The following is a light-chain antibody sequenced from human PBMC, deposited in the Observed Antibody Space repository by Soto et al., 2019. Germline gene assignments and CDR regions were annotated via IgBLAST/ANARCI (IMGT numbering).Light chain of an antibody. CDR3: LQYNNWPPIT. V-gene: IGKV3-15*01. CDR2: GAS. CDR1: QSVSGN. Sequence: EIVMTQSPATLSVSPGERATLSCRASQSVSGNLAWYQQKPGQAPRLLIYGASTRATGIPARFSGSRAGTEFTLTISSLQSEDFVVYYCLQYNNWPPITFGQGTRVEIK. J-gene: IGKJ5*01.